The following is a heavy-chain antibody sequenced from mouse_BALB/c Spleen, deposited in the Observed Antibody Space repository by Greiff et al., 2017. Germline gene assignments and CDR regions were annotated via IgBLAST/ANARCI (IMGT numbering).Heavy chain of an antibody. CDR1: GYTFTDYT. J-gene: IGHJ3*01. CDR3: ARSSDYDRLAY. Sequence: EVQLQESGPELVKPGASVKISCKASGYTFTDYTMHWVKQSPGKSLEWIGYINPYNGDTDYNQKFKGKATLTVDNSSSTAYMELRSLTSEDSAVYYCARSSDYDRLAYWGQGTLVTVSA. V-gene: IGHV1S29*02. D-gene: IGHD2-4*01. CDR2: INPYNGDT.